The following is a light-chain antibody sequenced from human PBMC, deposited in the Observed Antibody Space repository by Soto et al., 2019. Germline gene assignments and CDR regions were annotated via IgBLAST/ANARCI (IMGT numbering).Light chain of an antibody. J-gene: IGLJ1*01. CDR2: EVS. CDR1: SSDVGDNH. V-gene: IGLV2-8*01. Sequence: QSVLPQPPSASGSPGQSVTISCTGTSSDVGDNHVSWYQQHLGKAPKLIIYEVSQRPSGVPDRFSGSKSGNTASLTVSGLQTEDEADYYCSAYAGSNNFVFGSGTRSPS. CDR3: SAYAGSNNFV.